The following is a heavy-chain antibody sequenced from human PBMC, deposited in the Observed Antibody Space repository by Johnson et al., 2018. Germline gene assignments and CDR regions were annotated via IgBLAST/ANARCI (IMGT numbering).Heavy chain of an antibody. CDR2: IGTGGET. CDR1: GFAFSSYV. D-gene: IGHD3-16*01. CDR3: ERGSGYYGGTGYMDV. V-gene: IGHV3-47*02. J-gene: IGHJ6*03. Sequence: VQLQESGGGLVQPGGSLRPSCAASGFAFSSYVLHWVRRAPGKGPEWVSAIGTGGETYYSDSLRGRFTISRENSKNTLFLKMTGLRTADTAVYYCERGSGYYGGTGYMDVGGKGTTVTVSS.